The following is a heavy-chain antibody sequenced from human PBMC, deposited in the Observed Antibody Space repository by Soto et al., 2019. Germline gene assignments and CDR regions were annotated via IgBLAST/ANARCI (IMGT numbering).Heavy chain of an antibody. V-gene: IGHV3-11*06. J-gene: IGHJ5*02. Sequence: KAGGSLRLSCAASGFTFSDYYMSWIRQAPGKGLEWVSYISSSSSHTNYADSVKGRFTISRDNAKNSLYLQMNSLRAEDTAVYYCARDHFYSSSAPPLFDPWGQGTLVTVSS. CDR2: ISSSSSHT. CDR1: GFTFSDYY. D-gene: IGHD6-6*01. CDR3: ARDHFYSSSAPPLFDP.